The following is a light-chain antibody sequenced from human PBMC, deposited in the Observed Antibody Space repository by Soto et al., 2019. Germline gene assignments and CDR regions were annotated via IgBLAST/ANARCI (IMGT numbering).Light chain of an antibody. Sequence: QSALTQPASVSGSPGQSITISCTGTSSDVGGYNYVSWYQQHPGKAPKLMIYEVSTRPSGVSNRFSGSKSGNTASLTISGLQAEDEADYYCSSYTSSSTRVFRGGTKHTVL. CDR1: SSDVGGYNY. J-gene: IGLJ3*02. V-gene: IGLV2-14*01. CDR2: EVS. CDR3: SSYTSSSTRV.